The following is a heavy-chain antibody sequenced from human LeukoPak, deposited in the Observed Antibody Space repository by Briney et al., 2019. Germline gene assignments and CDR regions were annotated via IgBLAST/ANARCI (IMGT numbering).Heavy chain of an antibody. V-gene: IGHV4-59*01. CDR3: ARSHITIFGVVTVPFDY. J-gene: IGHJ4*02. D-gene: IGHD3-3*01. CDR2: IYYSGST. CDR1: GGSISSYY. Sequence: SETLSLTCTVSGGSISSYYWSWIRQPPGKGLEWIGYIYYSGSTNYNPSLKSQVTISVDTSKNQFSLKLSSVTAADTAVYYCARSHITIFGVVTVPFDYWGQGTLVTVSS.